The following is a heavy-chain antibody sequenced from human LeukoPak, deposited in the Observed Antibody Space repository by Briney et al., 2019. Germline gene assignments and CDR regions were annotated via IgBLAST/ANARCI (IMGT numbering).Heavy chain of an antibody. D-gene: IGHD6-13*01. CDR3: AHKGSSSWYGTLDY. Sequence: SGPTLLKPTPTLTLTCTFSGFSLRTRGVGVGWIRQPPGKALEWLSLIYWNDDKRYSPSLESRLTITKDTSKNQVVLTMTNMDPVDTATYYCAHKGSSSWYGTLDYWGQGTLVTVSS. CDR2: IYWNDDK. J-gene: IGHJ4*02. CDR1: GFSLRTRGVG. V-gene: IGHV2-5*01.